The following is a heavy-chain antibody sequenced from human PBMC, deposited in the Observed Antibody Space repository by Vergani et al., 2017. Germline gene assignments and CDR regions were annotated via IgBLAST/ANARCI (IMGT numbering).Heavy chain of an antibody. CDR1: GFTLSNYE. CDR3: AKHFRGWGIDY. CDR2: IQFDGSNQ. V-gene: IGHV3-30*02. J-gene: IGHJ4*02. Sequence: QVQLVESGGGVVQWGGSLRLSCATSGFTLSNYEMQRIRQGPGKGLEFVDFIQFDGSNQYYADAVKGRFTLSRDFSKNTLYLQMNSLRTEDTATYYCAKHFRGWGIDYWGQGTQVIV. D-gene: IGHD3-16*01.